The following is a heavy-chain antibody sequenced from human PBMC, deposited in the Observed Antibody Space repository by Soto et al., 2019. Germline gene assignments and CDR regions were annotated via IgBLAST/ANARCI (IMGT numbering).Heavy chain of an antibody. CDR3: ATGWRYDILTDLDY. CDR2: FDPEDGET. Sequence: ASVKVSCKVSGYTLTELSMHWVRQAPGKGLEWMGGFDPEDGETIYAQKFQGRVTMTEDTSTDTAYMELSSLRSEDTAVYYCATGWRYDILTDLDYWGQGTLVTVSS. J-gene: IGHJ4*02. V-gene: IGHV1-24*01. D-gene: IGHD3-9*01. CDR1: GYTLTELS.